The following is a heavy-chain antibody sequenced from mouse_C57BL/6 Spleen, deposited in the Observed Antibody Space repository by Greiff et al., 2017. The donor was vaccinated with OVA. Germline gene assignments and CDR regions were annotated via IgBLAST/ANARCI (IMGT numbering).Heavy chain of an antibody. V-gene: IGHV1-54*01. CDR3: ARWGDYYGSSDWYFDV. Sequence: VMLVESGAELVRPGTSVKVSCKASGYAFTNYLIEWVKQRPGQGLEWIGVINPGSGGTNYNEKFKGKATLTADKSSSTAYMQLSSLTSEDSAVYFCARWGDYYGSSDWYFDVWGTGTTVTVSS. CDR2: INPGSGGT. CDR1: GYAFTNYL. D-gene: IGHD1-1*01. J-gene: IGHJ1*03.